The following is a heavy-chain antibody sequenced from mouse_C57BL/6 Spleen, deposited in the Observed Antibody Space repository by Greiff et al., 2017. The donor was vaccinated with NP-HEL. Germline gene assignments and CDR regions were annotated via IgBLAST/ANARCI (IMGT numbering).Heavy chain of an antibody. Sequence: VKLQESGPELVKPGASVKISCKASGYAFSSSWMNWVKQRPGKGLEWIGRIYPGDGDTNYNGKFKGKATLTADKSSSTAYMQLSSLTSEDSAVYFCAIIPFADWGQGTLVTVSA. CDR2: IYPGDGDT. V-gene: IGHV1-82*01. CDR1: GYAFSSSW. CDR3: AIIPFAD. J-gene: IGHJ3*01.